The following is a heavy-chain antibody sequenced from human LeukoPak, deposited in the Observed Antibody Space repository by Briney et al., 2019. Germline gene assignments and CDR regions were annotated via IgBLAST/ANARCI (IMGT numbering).Heavy chain of an antibody. J-gene: IGHJ4*02. CDR2: ISGSGGST. V-gene: IGHV3-23*01. D-gene: IGHD3-3*01. CDR3: AKGPYDFWSGYQPLWD. Sequence: GGSLRLSCAASGFTFSSYAMSWVRQAPGKGLEWVSAISGSGGSTYYADSVKGRFTISRDNSKNTLYLQMNSLRAEDTAVYYCAKGPYDFWSGYQPLWDWGQGTLVTVSS. CDR1: GFTFSSYA.